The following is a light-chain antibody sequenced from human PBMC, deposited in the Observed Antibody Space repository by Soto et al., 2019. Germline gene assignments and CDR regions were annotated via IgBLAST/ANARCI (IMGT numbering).Light chain of an antibody. Sequence: DIQMTQSPSTLSASVGDRVTITCRASQTISSWLAWYQQKPGKAPKLLIYRASSLESGVPSRFSGSGSGAVFTLTINSLQPDDFATYYCQHYDSYSGTFGPGTEVDIK. V-gene: IGKV1-5*03. J-gene: IGKJ3*01. CDR1: QTISSW. CDR3: QHYDSYSGT. CDR2: RAS.